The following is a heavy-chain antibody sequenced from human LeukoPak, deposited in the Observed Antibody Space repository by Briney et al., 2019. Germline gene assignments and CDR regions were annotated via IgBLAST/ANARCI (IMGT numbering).Heavy chain of an antibody. J-gene: IGHJ4*02. V-gene: IGHV4-39*07. D-gene: IGHD6-19*01. CDR3: ARDQDSSGWYNYFDY. CDR1: GGSISSSSYY. Sequence: SETLSLTCTVSGGSISSSSYYWGWIRQPPGKGLEWIGSIYYSGSTYYNPSLKSRVTISVDTSKNQFSLKLSSVTAADTAVYYCARDQDSSGWYNYFDYWGQGTLVTVSS. CDR2: IYYSGST.